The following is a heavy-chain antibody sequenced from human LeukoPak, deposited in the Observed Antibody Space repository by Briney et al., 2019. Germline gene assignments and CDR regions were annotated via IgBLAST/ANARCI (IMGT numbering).Heavy chain of an antibody. J-gene: IGHJ6*02. CDR3: ARLHCSGGSCYSINEYYYYGMDV. D-gene: IGHD2-15*01. V-gene: IGHV1-69*04. Sequence: SVKVSCKASGGTFSSYAISWMRQAPGQGLEWMGRIIPILGIANYAQKFQGRVTITADKSTSTAYMELSSLRSEDTAVYYCARLHCSGGSCYSINEYYYYGMDVWGQGTTVTVSS. CDR1: GGTFSSYA. CDR2: IIPILGIA.